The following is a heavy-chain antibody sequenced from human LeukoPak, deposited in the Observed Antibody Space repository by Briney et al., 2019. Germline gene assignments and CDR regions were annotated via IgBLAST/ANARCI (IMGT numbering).Heavy chain of an antibody. J-gene: IGHJ4*02. CDR1: GYTFTSYG. D-gene: IGHD2-2*01. V-gene: IGHV1-18*01. CDR3: ARDLPLARYCSSTSCPFLGFDY. CDR2: ISAYNGNT. Sequence: ASVKVSCRASGYTFTSYGISWVRHAPGQGLEWMGWISAYNGNTNYAQNLQGSVTMTTDTSTSTAYMELRSLRSDDTAVYYCARDLPLARYCSSTSCPFLGFDYWGQGTLVTVSS.